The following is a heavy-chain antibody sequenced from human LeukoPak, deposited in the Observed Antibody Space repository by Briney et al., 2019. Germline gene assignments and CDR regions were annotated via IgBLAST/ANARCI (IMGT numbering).Heavy chain of an antibody. CDR1: GFTFSSYA. J-gene: IGHJ4*02. Sequence: GGSLRLSCAASGFTFSSYAMSWVRQAPGKGLEWVSAISGSGGSTYYADSVKVRFTISRDNSKTTLYLQMNSLRAEDTAVYYCASIVATIGDYWGQGTLVTVSS. CDR3: ASIVATIGDY. D-gene: IGHD5-12*01. CDR2: ISGSGGST. V-gene: IGHV3-23*01.